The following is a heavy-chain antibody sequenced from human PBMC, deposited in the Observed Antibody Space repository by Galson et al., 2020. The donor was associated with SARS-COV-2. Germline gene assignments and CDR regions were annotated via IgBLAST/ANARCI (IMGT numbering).Heavy chain of an antibody. CDR3: ARSVAVGLDN. J-gene: IGHJ4*02. D-gene: IGHD6-19*01. CDR1: GYTFTSYG. CDR2: ISAYNGNT. V-gene: IGHV1-18*01. Sequence: ASVKVSCKASGYTFTSYGFSWVRQAPGQGLEWMGWISAYNGNTNYAQNLQGRVTMTTDTSTGTVYMELRSLRSDDTAVYYCARSVAVGLDNWGQGTLVTVSS.